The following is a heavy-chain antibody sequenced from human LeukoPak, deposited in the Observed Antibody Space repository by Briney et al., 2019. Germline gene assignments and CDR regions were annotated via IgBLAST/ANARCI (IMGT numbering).Heavy chain of an antibody. CDR2: INPNSGGT. V-gene: IGHV1-2*02. J-gene: IGHJ5*02. CDR1: GYTFTCPY. CDR3: ARDGLYVSGSYRTLHWFHP. D-gene: IGHD3-10*01. Sequence: ASLKVSCKASGYTFTCPYIHWMRQAPGQGLEWMGWINPNSGGTKFAQMFRGRLTVTRDTSPIPPYMLLGRLRAPDTPAYYCARDGLYVSGSYRTLHWFHPWGQGPLLPVPS.